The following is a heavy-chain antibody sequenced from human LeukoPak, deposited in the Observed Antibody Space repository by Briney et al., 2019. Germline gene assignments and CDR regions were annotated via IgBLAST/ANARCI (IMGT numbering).Heavy chain of an antibody. J-gene: IGHJ4*02. V-gene: IGHV4-59*01. CDR1: GGSISSYY. D-gene: IGHD6-13*01. Sequence: SETLSLTRTVSGGSISSYYGSWIRQPPGEWLGWIGYIYYSGTTNYNPSLKSRVTIPVDTSKNQFSLKLSSVTAADTAVYYCARGVYIAAAQYGYWGQGTLVTVSS. CDR3: ARGVYIAAAQYGY. CDR2: IYYSGTT.